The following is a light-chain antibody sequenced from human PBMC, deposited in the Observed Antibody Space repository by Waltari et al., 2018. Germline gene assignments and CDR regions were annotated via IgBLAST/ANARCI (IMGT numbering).Light chain of an antibody. CDR1: QSVGRT. Sequence: EIVLTQSPASLSLSPGDRATLSCRASQSVGRTLAWYQQSPDQAPRLLIYDASTRATGIPDRFSGSGSGTDFILTISRLEPEDFAVYYCQKYGTRPATFGQGTKVEVK. V-gene: IGKV3-20*01. J-gene: IGKJ1*01. CDR3: QKYGTRPAT. CDR2: DAS.